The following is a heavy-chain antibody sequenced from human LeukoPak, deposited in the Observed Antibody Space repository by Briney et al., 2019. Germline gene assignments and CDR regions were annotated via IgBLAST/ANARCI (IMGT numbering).Heavy chain of an antibody. CDR3: ARPSLAVAGFFDY. D-gene: IGHD6-19*01. V-gene: IGHV4-34*01. Sequence: SETLSLTCAVYGGSFSGYYWSWIRQPPGKGLEWIGEINHSGSTNYNPSLKSRVTISVDTSKNQFSLKLSSVTAADTAVYYCARPSLAVAGFFDYWGQGTLVTVSS. CDR2: INHSGST. CDR1: GGSFSGYY. J-gene: IGHJ4*02.